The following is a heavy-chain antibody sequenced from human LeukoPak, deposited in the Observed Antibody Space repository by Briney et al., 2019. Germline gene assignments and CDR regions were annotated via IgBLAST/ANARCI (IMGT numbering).Heavy chain of an antibody. CDR2: ISWNSGSI. CDR3: GRDFGLTGTKRSFDI. V-gene: IGHV3-9*01. CDR1: GFTFDDYA. D-gene: IGHD1-7*01. J-gene: IGHJ3*02. Sequence: GRSLRLFCAASGFTFDDYAMHWLRQAPGKGLGWVSGISWNSGSIGYADSVKGRFTISRDNAKNSLYLQMNSLRAEDTAVYYCGRDFGLTGTKRSFDIWGQGTMVTVSS.